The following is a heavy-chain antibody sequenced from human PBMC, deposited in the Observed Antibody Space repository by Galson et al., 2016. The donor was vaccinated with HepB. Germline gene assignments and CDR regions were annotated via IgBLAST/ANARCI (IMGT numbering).Heavy chain of an antibody. J-gene: IGHJ3*01. D-gene: IGHD4-17*01. V-gene: IGHV3-72*01. CDR2: SRNRANSYTT. Sequence: SLRLSCAASGFTFSSYSMNWVRRAPGKGLEWVGRSRNRANSYTTEYAASVEGRFTISRDNSRNSLYLQMNNLKSEDTAVYYCASYYGDYSSSAFDLWGQGTMVTVSS. CDR1: GFTFSSYS. CDR3: ASYYGDYSSSAFDL.